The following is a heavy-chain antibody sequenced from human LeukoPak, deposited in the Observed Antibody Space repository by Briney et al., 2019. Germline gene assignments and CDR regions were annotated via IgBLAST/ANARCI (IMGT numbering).Heavy chain of an antibody. CDR2: IKSKTDGGAT. V-gene: IGHV3-15*01. CDR1: GFTFNNAW. Sequence: GGSLGLSCAASGFTFNNAWMSWVRQAPGKGLEWVGLIKSKTDGGATDYAAPVKGRFTISRDDSKNTLYLQMNSLKTEDTAVYYCVTIFGVVIIPYYYYGMDVWGQGTTVTVSS. J-gene: IGHJ6*02. D-gene: IGHD3-3*01. CDR3: VTIFGVVIIPYYYYGMDV.